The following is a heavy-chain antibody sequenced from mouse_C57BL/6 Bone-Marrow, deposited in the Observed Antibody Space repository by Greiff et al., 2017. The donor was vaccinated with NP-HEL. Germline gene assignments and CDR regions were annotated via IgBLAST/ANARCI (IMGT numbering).Heavy chain of an antibody. D-gene: IGHD1-1*01. J-gene: IGHJ4*01. V-gene: IGHV1-69*01. Sequence: QVQLQQPGAELVMPGASVKLSCKASGYTFTSYWMHWVKQRPGQGLEWIGEIDPSDSYTNYNQKFKGKSTLTVDKSSSTAYMQLSSLTSEDSAVYYCARLFSRRGDYAMDYWGQGTSVTVSS. CDR1: GYTFTSYW. CDR2: IDPSDSYT. CDR3: ARLFSRRGDYAMDY.